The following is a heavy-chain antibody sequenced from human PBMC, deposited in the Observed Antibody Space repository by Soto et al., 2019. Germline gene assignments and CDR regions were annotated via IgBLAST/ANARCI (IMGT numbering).Heavy chain of an antibody. J-gene: IGHJ3*02. CDR1: GYTVSSNY. V-gene: IGHV3-53*04. CDR3: AIHSSSWSEGAFDI. CDR2: IYSGGST. Sequence: PGGSLRLSCAASGYTVSSNYMSWVRQAPGKGLKWVSVIYSGGSTYYADSVKGRFTISRHNSKNTLYLQMNSLRAEDTAVYYCAIHSSSWSEGAFDIWGQGTMVTVSS. D-gene: IGHD6-13*01.